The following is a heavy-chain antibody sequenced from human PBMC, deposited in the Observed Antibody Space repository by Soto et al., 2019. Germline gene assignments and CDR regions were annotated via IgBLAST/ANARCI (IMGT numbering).Heavy chain of an antibody. V-gene: IGHV3-23*01. D-gene: IGHD5-18*01. Sequence: GGSLRLSCAASGFTFSSYAMSWVRQAPGKGLEWVSAISGSGGSTYYADSVKGRFTISRDNSKNTLYLQMNSLRAEDTAVYYCARVGLTPWIQLWSMPYMDVWGQGTTVTVSS. CDR2: ISGSGGST. CDR1: GFTFSSYA. J-gene: IGHJ6*02. CDR3: ARVGLTPWIQLWSMPYMDV.